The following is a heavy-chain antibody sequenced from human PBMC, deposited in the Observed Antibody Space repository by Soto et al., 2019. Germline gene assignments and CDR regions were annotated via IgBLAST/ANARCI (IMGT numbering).Heavy chain of an antibody. J-gene: IGHJ4*02. CDR1: GFIFSDYW. Sequence: EVQLVESGGGLVQPGGSLRLSCAVSGFIFSDYWMTWVRQAPGKGLEWVANINPEGSXKYYVDSVKGRFTISRXXXXXXXXXXXISLRAEDTALYYCARARIDYWGRGTLITVSS. V-gene: IGHV3-7*03. CDR2: INPEGSXK. CDR3: ARARIDY.